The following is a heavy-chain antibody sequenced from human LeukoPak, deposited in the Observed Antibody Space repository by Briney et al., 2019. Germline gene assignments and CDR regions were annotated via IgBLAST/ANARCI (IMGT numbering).Heavy chain of an antibody. CDR1: GYSISSGYY. J-gene: IGHJ6*03. CDR3: ARGRGILFAPYYYYYMDV. Sequence: SETLSLTCTVSGYSISSGYYWGWIRQPPGKGLEWIGSIYHSGSTYYNPSLKSRVTISVDTSKNQFSLKLSSVTAADTAVYYCARGRGILFAPYYYYYMDVWGKGATVTVSS. V-gene: IGHV4-38-2*02. CDR2: IYHSGST. D-gene: IGHD2-15*01.